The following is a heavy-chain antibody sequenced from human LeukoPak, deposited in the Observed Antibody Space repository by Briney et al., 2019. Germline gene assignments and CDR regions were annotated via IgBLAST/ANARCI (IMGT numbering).Heavy chain of an antibody. J-gene: IGHJ4*02. V-gene: IGHV1-18*01. CDR2: ISAYNGNT. D-gene: IGHD2-15*01. CDR3: ARDQGIVVVVALGY. Sequence: ASVKVSCKASGYTFTSYGISWVRQAPGQGLEWMGWISAYNGNTNYAQKLQGRVTMTTDTSTSTAYMELRSLRSDDTAVYYCARDQGIVVVVALGYWGQGTLVTVSS. CDR1: GYTFTSYG.